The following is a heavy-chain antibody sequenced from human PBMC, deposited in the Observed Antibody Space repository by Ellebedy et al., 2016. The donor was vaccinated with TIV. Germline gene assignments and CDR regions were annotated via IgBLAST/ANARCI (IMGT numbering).Heavy chain of an antibody. D-gene: IGHD3-10*01. V-gene: IGHV4-34*01. CDR3: ARLGSGSYYKISNDY. CDR1: GGSFSGYY. CDR2: INHSGST. J-gene: IGHJ4*02. Sequence: SETLSLXXAVYGGSFSGYYWSWIRQPPGKGLEWIGEINHSGSTNYNPSLKSRVTISVDTSKNQFSLKLSSVTAADTAVYYCARLGSGSYYKISNDYWGQGTLVTVSS.